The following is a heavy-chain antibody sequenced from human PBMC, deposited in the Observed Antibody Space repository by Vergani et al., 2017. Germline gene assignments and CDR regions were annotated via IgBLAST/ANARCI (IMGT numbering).Heavy chain of an antibody. CDR2: SYYSGST. D-gene: IGHD6-19*01. CDR3: AGWYSSGYGAYYGMDV. Sequence: QLQLQESGPGLVKPSETLSLTCTVSGCSISSSSYYWGWIRQPPGKGLEWIGSSYYSGSTYYNPSLKSRVTVSVNTSKNQFSLKLSSVTASDTAVYYCAGWYSSGYGAYYGMDVWGQGTMVTVSS. V-gene: IGHV4-39*01. CDR1: GCSISSSSYY. J-gene: IGHJ6*02.